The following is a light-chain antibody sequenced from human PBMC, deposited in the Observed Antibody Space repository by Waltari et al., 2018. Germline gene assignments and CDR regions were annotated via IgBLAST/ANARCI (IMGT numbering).Light chain of an antibody. J-gene: IGLJ3*02. Sequence: QPVLTQPPSSSASPGESARLTCTLPSDINVGDFNIYWYQQKPGSPPRFLLYYNSDSEKAQRAGVPSRFSGSKDASANAGILLISGLQSEDEADYYCMFWPSNVWVFGGGTKLTVL. V-gene: IGLV5-37*01. CDR3: MFWPSNVWV. CDR1: SDINVGDFN. CDR2: YNSDSEK.